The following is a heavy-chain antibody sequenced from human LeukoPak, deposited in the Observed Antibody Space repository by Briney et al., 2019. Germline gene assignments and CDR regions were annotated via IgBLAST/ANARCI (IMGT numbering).Heavy chain of an antibody. J-gene: IGHJ4*02. Sequence: GGSLRLSCAASGFTLSDYYMDWVRQAPGKGLGWVGRSRNRANSYTTEYAASVKGRFTISRDDSKNSLYLQMNSLKTEDTAVYHCARGDSSGYSSYWGQGTLVTVSS. CDR2: SRNRANSYTT. V-gene: IGHV3-72*01. CDR3: ARGDSSGYSSY. D-gene: IGHD3-22*01. CDR1: GFTLSDYY.